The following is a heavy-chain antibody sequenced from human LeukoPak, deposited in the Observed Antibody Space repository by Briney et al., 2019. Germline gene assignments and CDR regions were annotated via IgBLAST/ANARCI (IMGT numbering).Heavy chain of an antibody. CDR2: TYYRSKWYN. CDR1: GDSVSSNSAA. Sequence: SQTLSLTCAISGDSVSSNSAAWNWIRQSPSRGLEWLGRTYYRSKWYNDYAVSVKSRITINPDTSKNQFSLQLNSVTPEDTAVYYCAREAERRPYYYDSSGYYPFDYWGQGTLVTVSS. D-gene: IGHD3-22*01. J-gene: IGHJ4*02. V-gene: IGHV6-1*01. CDR3: AREAERRPYYYDSSGYYPFDY.